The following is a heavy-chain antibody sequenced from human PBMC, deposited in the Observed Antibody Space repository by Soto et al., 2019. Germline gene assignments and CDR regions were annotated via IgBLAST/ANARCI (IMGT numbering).Heavy chain of an antibody. V-gene: IGHV3-33*01. Sequence: QVQLVESGGGVVQPGRSLRLSCAASGFTFSTYGMHWVRQAPGKGLEWVAVIWYDGSNKYYADSVKGRFTISRDNSKNTLYLQMNSLRAEDTAVYYCARDLVYYDSSGHWGQGTLVTVSS. J-gene: IGHJ4*02. D-gene: IGHD3-22*01. CDR3: ARDLVYYDSSGH. CDR1: GFTFSTYG. CDR2: IWYDGSNK.